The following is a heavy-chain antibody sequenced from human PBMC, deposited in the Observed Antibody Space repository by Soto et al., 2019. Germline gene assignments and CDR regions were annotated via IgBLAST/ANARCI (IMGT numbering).Heavy chain of an antibody. CDR2: VYYPGST. J-gene: IGHJ4*02. V-gene: IGHV4-59*11. CDR1: GGSINNHY. D-gene: IGHD7-27*01. Sequence: QVHLQESGPGLVKPSETLSLTCSVSGGSINNHYWSWIRQPPGKGLEWIGYVYYPGSTNYNPSLKSRVTMSVDTSKNQFSLNLTSLTAADTAIYYCARANWYSEYWGQATLVTVSS. CDR3: ARANWYSEY.